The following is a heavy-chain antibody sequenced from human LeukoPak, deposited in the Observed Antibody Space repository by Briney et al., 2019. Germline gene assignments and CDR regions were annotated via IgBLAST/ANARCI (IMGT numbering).Heavy chain of an antibody. CDR3: ARGTAGYHSSYFDY. Sequence: GGSLRLSCAASGFTFGSPWMHWVRHAPGKGLVWVSRINSDGSATAYADSVKGRFTIPRDNAENTLYLQMNSLRAEDTAVYYCARGTAGYHSSYFDYWGQGTLVTVSS. J-gene: IGHJ4*02. CDR2: INSDGSAT. CDR1: GFTFGSPW. V-gene: IGHV3-74*01. D-gene: IGHD3-16*02.